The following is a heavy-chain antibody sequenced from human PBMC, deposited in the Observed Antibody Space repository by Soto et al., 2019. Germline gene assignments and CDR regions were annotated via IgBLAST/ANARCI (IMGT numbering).Heavy chain of an antibody. V-gene: IGHV5-10-1*01. J-gene: IGHJ6*02. D-gene: IGHD6-6*01. CDR3: ASLPIAARPYYYYYGMDV. CDR2: IDPSDSYT. CDR1: GYSFTSYW. Sequence: GESLKISCKGSGYSFTSYWISWVRQMPGKGLEWMGRIDPSDSYTNYSPSFQGHVTISADKSISTAYLQWSSLKASDTAMYYCASLPIAARPYYYYYGMDVWGQGTTVTAP.